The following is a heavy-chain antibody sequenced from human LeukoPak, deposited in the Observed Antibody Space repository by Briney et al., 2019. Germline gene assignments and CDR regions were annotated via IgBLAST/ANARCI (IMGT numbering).Heavy chain of an antibody. Sequence: GGSLRLSCAASGFIFISYGMHWVRQAPGKGLEWVTFIRYDGNNKYYADSVKGRFTISRDNSKNTLYLQMNSLRAEDTAVYYCAKDSHYYASGNYFDYWGQGTVVTVSS. V-gene: IGHV3-30*02. CDR1: GFIFISYG. D-gene: IGHD3-10*01. CDR3: AKDSHYYASGNYFDY. CDR2: IRYDGNNK. J-gene: IGHJ4*02.